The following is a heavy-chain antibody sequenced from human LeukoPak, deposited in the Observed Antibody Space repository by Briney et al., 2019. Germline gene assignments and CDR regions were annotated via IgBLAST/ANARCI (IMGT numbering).Heavy chain of an antibody. Sequence: GASVKVSCKASGYTFTSYGISWVRQAPGQGLEWMGWISAYNGNTNYAQKLQGRVTMTTDTSTSTAYMELRSLRSDDTAVYYCARGNFDWVAYYYYYYMDVWGKGTTVTISS. CDR2: ISAYNGNT. CDR1: GYTFTSYG. J-gene: IGHJ6*03. D-gene: IGHD3-9*01. V-gene: IGHV1-18*01. CDR3: ARGNFDWVAYYYYYYMDV.